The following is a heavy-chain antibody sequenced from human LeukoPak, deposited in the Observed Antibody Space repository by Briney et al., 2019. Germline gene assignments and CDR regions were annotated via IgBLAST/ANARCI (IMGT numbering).Heavy chain of an antibody. CDR3: ARVHPSIAALRPFDY. Sequence: ASVKVSCKASGYTFTGYYMHWVRQAPGQGLEWMGRINPNSGGTNYAQKFQGRVTMTRDTSISTAYMELSRLRSDDTAVYYCARVHPSIAALRPFDYWGQGTLVTVSS. J-gene: IGHJ4*02. D-gene: IGHD6-6*01. V-gene: IGHV1-2*06. CDR1: GYTFTGYY. CDR2: INPNSGGT.